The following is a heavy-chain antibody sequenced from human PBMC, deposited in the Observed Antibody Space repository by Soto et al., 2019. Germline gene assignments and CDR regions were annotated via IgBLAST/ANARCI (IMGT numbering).Heavy chain of an antibody. CDR2: IRSKGYGGTT. V-gene: IGHV3-49*04. Sequence: GGSLRLSCTASGFTFGDYVMSWVRQAPGKGLEWVGFIRSKGYGGTTEYAASVKGRFTISRDDSKSIAYLQMNSLKTEDTAVYFCSRGCSGSYPAGDYWGQGTLVTVSS. J-gene: IGHJ4*02. CDR3: SRGCSGSYPAGDY. D-gene: IGHD1-26*01. CDR1: GFTFGDYV.